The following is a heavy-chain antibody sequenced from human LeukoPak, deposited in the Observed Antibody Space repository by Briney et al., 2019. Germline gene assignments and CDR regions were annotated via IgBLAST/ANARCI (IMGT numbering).Heavy chain of an antibody. J-gene: IGHJ4*02. V-gene: IGHV5-51*01. D-gene: IGHD3-3*01. CDR1: GYSFTSYW. CDR2: IYPGDSDT. CDR3: ARLKGFDVTIFGVVRVPYYFDY. Sequence: GESLKISCKGSGYSFTSYWIGWVRQMPGKGLEWMGIIYPGDSDTRYSPSFQGQVTISADKSISTAYLQWSSLKASDTAIYYCARLKGFDVTIFGVVRVPYYFDYWGQGTLVTVSS.